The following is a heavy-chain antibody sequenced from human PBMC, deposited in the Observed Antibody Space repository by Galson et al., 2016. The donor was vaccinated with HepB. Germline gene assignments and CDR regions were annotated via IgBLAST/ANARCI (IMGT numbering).Heavy chain of an antibody. V-gene: IGHV5-51*01. Sequence: QSGAEVKKPGESLKISCKGSGYAFSTYWIAWVRQMPGKGLEWMGIIYPGDSDTRYSPSFQGQVIISVDKSIRTAFLQWRSLQASDTAMYYCARHLGSITLVRQVTDYWGQGTLVTVTS. CDR2: IYPGDSDT. J-gene: IGHJ4*02. D-gene: IGHD3-10*01. CDR3: ARHLGSITLVRQVTDY. CDR1: GYAFSTYW.